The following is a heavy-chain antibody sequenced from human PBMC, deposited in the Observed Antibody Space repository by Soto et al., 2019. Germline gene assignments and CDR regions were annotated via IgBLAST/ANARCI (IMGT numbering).Heavy chain of an antibody. CDR2: ISVYNGHT. D-gene: IGHD4-17*01. J-gene: IGHJ4*02. CDR3: ARGDYGGNSDFLSN. CDR1: GYTFTTFS. V-gene: IGHV1-18*04. Sequence: QVQLVQSGAEVKKPGASVKVSCEASGYTFTTFSITWVRQAPGQGLEWMGWISVYNGHTSYAQRFQGRVTMTTDTSTSTAHLELRSLRSDDTAVYYCARGDYGGNSDFLSNWGQGTLVTVSS.